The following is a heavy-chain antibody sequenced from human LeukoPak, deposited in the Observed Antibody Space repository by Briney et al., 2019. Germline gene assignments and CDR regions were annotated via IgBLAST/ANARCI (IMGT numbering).Heavy chain of an antibody. CDR1: GFTFSSYW. CDR3: ARDQDYVWGSYRPYYFDY. J-gene: IGHJ4*02. D-gene: IGHD3-16*02. Sequence: PGGSLRLSCAASGFTFSSYWMSWVRQAPGKGPEWVANIKQDGSEKYYVDSVKGRFTISRDNAKNSLYLQMNSLRAEDTAVYYCARDQDYVWGSYRPYYFDYWGQGTLVTVSS. CDR2: IKQDGSEK. V-gene: IGHV3-7*01.